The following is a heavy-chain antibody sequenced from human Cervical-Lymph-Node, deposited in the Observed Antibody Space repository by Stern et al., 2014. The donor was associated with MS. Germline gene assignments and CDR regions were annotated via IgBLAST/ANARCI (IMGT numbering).Heavy chain of an antibody. CDR3: AKDRELVVVTFDS. D-gene: IGHD2-15*01. Sequence: VQLVQSGGGLVQPGGSLRLSCAASGFTFSDYAMSWVRQAPGKVLEWVSAISLSGGSTFYADSVQGRFTISRDNSKNTLYLQMNSLRAEDTAVYYCAKDRELVVVTFDSWGQGTLVTVSS. CDR2: ISLSGGST. J-gene: IGHJ4*02. CDR1: GFTFSDYA. V-gene: IGHV3-23*04.